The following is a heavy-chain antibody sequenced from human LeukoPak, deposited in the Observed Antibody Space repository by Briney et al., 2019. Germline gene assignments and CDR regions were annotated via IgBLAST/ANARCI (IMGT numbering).Heavy chain of an antibody. CDR2: IIPIFGTA. D-gene: IGHD2-15*01. V-gene: IGHV1-69*13. CDR3: ARDCSGGSCYYYYGMDV. CDR1: GGTFSSYA. Sequence: SVKVSCKASGGTFSSYAISWVRQAPGQGLEWMGGIIPIFGTANYAQKFQGRVTITADESTSTAYMELSSLRSEDTAVYYCARDCSGGSCYYYYGMDVWGQGTTVTVSS. J-gene: IGHJ6*02.